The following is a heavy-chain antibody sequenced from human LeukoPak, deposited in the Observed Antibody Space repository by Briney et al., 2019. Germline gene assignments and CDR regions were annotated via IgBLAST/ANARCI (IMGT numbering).Heavy chain of an antibody. CDR2: ISDDGYNK. V-gene: IGHV3-30*03. J-gene: IGHJ4*02. CDR3: AGGLLGCGGGSCYPTDY. CDR1: GFAFSTYG. D-gene: IGHD2-15*01. Sequence: GGSLRLSCAASGFAFSTYGMHWVRQAPGKGLEWVAVISDDGYNKFYVDPVKGRFTISRDNPQNTLYLQMDSLTPEDTAVYYCAGGLLGCGGGSCYPTDYWGQGTLVTVSS.